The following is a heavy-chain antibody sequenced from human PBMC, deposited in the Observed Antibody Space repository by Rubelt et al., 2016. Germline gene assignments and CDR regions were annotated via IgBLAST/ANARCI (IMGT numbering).Heavy chain of an antibody. CDR3: AKAGYTSGWFNWFDP. J-gene: IGHJ5*02. Sequence: ESGGGLVQPGGSLRLSCAVSGFTFSSYAMTWVRQAPGKGLEWVSVISGSGGTTYYADSVKGRFTTSRDNSKNTLYLQMNSLRAEDTAVYYCAKAGYTSGWFNWFDPWGQGTLVTVSS. D-gene: IGHD6-19*01. CDR2: ISGSGGTT. V-gene: IGHV3-23*01. CDR1: GFTFSSYA.